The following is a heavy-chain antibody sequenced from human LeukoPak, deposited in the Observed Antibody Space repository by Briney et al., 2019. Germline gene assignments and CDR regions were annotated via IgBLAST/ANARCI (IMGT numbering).Heavy chain of an antibody. Sequence: SETLSLTCTVSGGSISSSSYYWGWIRQPPGKGLEWIGSIYYSGSTYYNPSLKSRVTISVDTSRNQFSLKLNSVTAADTAVYYCARSTIFAVPAPFGYWGQGILVTASS. CDR3: ARSTIFAVPAPFGY. CDR1: GGSISSSSYY. V-gene: IGHV4-39*01. D-gene: IGHD3-3*01. J-gene: IGHJ4*02. CDR2: IYYSGST.